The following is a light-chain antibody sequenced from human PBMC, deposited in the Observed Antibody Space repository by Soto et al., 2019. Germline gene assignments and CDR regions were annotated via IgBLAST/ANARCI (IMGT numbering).Light chain of an antibody. CDR2: HDD. J-gene: IGLJ3*02. CDR3: EAWDDTLNGHV. Sequence: QSVLTQPPSVSEAPRQRVTISCSGSSSNIGENYVNWYQQVPGEAPKLVLYHDDLLPSGVSDRFSGSKSGTSASLAISGLQSEDEADYYCEAWDDTLNGHVFGGGTKLTVL. CDR1: SSNIGENY. V-gene: IGLV1-36*01.